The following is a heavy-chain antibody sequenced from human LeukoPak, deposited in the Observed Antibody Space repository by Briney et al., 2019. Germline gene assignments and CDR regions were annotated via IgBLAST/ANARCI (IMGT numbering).Heavy chain of an antibody. CDR2: INPNSGGT. CDR1: GYTFTGYY. V-gene: IGHV1-2*06. J-gene: IGHJ5*02. CDR3: ARGDFWSGYMNWFDP. Sequence: ASVKVSCKASGYTFTGYYMHWVRQAPGQGLEWMGRINPNSGGTNYAQKFQGRVTMTRNTSISTAYMELSSLRSEDTAVYYCARGDFWSGYMNWFDPWGQGTLVTVSS. D-gene: IGHD3-3*01.